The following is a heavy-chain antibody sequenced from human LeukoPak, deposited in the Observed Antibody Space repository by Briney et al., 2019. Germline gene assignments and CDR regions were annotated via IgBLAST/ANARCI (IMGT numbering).Heavy chain of an antibody. CDR1: GYSFNSYG. Sequence: ASVKVSCKASGYSFNSYGISWVRQAPGQGLEWMGRISAYNGNTNYPQRLQGRVTMTTDTSTSTAYMELRSLRSDDTAVYYCARVVPATMYYYGMDVWGQGTTVTAAS. CDR2: ISAYNGNT. J-gene: IGHJ6*02. D-gene: IGHD2-2*01. CDR3: ARVVPATMYYYGMDV. V-gene: IGHV1-18*01.